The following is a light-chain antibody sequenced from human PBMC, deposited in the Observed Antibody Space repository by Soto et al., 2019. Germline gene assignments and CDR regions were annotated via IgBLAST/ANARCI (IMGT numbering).Light chain of an antibody. CDR3: SSYAGSNTFAV. J-gene: IGLJ3*02. V-gene: IGLV2-8*01. CDR2: EVS. CDR1: SSDVGAYNF. Sequence: QSVLTQPPSASGSPGQSVAISCTGTSSDVGAYNFVSWYQQHPGTAPKLIIFEVSKRPSGVPDRFSGSKSGNTASLTVSGLHAEDEADYYCSSYAGSNTFAVFGGGTQLTVL.